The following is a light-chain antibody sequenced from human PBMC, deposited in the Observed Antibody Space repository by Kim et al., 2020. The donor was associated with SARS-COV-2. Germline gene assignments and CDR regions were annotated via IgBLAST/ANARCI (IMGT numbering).Light chain of an antibody. V-gene: IGKV3-20*01. Sequence: SPGERATLSCRASQSLSGSYLAWYQQKPGQTPRLRIYGASSRVTDIPDRFSGSGSGTDFTLTISRLEPEDFAVYYCQQYGPSLWTFGQGTKVDIK. CDR1: QSLSGSY. J-gene: IGKJ1*01. CDR3: QQYGPSLWT. CDR2: GAS.